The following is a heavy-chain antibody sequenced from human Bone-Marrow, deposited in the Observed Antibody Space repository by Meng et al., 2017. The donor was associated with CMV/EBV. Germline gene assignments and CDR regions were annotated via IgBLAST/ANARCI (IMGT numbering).Heavy chain of an antibody. J-gene: IGHJ5*01. Sequence: SSVKVSCKDSGGTFSSYAISWVRQAPGQGLEWMGGSIPILGIANYAQKFQGRVTITADKSTSIADMELSRLRSEETAGDYSARDDWGGWYDFWGQGTLVTVSS. D-gene: IGHD3-9*01. CDR1: GGTFSSYA. CDR3: ARDDWGGWYDF. V-gene: IGHV1-69*10. CDR2: SIPILGIA.